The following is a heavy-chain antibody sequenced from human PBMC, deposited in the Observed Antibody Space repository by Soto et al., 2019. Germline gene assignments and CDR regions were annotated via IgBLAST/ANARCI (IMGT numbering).Heavy chain of an antibody. D-gene: IGHD3-10*01. CDR3: AREGPWYYYGSGIDYYGMEV. V-gene: IGHV3-33*01. Sequence: PGGSLRLSCAASGIIFNGFGMHWVRQAPGKGLEWVAVIRFDGSNKYYADSVKGRFTISRDNSKNTLYLQMNSLRAEDTAVYYCAREGPWYYYGSGIDYYGMEVWGQGTTVTVSS. J-gene: IGHJ6*02. CDR1: GIIFNGFG. CDR2: IRFDGSNK.